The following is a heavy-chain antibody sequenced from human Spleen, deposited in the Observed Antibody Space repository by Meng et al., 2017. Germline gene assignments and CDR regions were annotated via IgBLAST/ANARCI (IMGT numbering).Heavy chain of an antibody. CDR3: ASWIYSCGWQ. CDR1: GGSISSIDW. CDR2: IYHGGDT. V-gene: IGHV4/OR15-8*02. J-gene: IGHJ4*02. D-gene: IGHD6-19*01. Sequence: QGQCQESGPGLGKPSGTLSLTCVVSGGSISSIDWWSWVRQPPGKGLEWIGEIYHGGDTNYNPSLKSRVTIAIDKSKNQFSLKLSSVTAADTAVYYCASWIYSCGWQWGQGALVTVSS.